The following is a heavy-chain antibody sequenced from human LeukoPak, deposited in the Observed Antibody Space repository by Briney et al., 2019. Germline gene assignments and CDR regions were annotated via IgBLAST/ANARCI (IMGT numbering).Heavy chain of an antibody. CDR2: ISSSSSYI. Sequence: PGGSLRLSCAASGFAFSSYAMNWVRQAPGKGLEWVSSISSSSSYIYYADSVKGRFTISRDNAKNSLYLQMNSLRAEDTAVYYCAKLQGYSYGCFDYWGQGTLVTVSS. V-gene: IGHV3-21*04. CDR3: AKLQGYSYGCFDY. J-gene: IGHJ4*02. D-gene: IGHD5-18*01. CDR1: GFAFSSYA.